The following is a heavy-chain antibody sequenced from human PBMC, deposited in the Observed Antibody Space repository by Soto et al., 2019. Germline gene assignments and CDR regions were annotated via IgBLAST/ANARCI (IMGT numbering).Heavy chain of an antibody. V-gene: IGHV6-1*01. CDR1: GDSVSSNSAA. Sequence: QVQLQQSGPGLVKPSQTLSLTCAISGDSVSSNSAAWNWIRQSPSRGLEWLGRTYYRSKWYNHYAVSMKIRITINPDTAKNQASLQLTSVTPDDTAVYSCARVGQMAGALDYWGQGTLVTVSA. D-gene: IGHD6-19*01. J-gene: IGHJ4*02. CDR2: TYYRSKWYN. CDR3: ARVGQMAGALDY.